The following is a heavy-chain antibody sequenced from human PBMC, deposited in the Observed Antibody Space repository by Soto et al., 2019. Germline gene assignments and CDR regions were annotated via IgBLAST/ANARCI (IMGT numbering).Heavy chain of an antibody. Sequence: QVLFLESGGGVVQPGGSLRLSCAASGFTFRYYGLHWIRQAPGKGLEWVAVIFFDGTKKNYTESVKGRFTISRDNSKNTLFLQMDSLRVEDSGIYNCARRHDELSDLDHWGQGTLVTVSS. D-gene: IGHD1-1*01. V-gene: IGHV3-33*01. CDR1: GFTFRYYG. J-gene: IGHJ4*02. CDR2: IFFDGTKK. CDR3: ARRHDELSDLDH.